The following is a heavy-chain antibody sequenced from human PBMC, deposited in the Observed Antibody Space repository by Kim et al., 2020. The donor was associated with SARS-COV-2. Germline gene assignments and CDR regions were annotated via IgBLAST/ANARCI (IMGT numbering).Heavy chain of an antibody. Sequence: GGSLRLSSAASVFTFSSYSMNWVRQAPGKGLEWVSYISSSSSTIYYADSVKGRFTISRDNAKNSLYLHMNSLRAEDTAVYYCARDHYGDYVDYWGQGTLVTVSS. J-gene: IGHJ4*02. CDR3: ARDHYGDYVDY. V-gene: IGHV3-48*04. D-gene: IGHD4-17*01. CDR1: VFTFSSYS. CDR2: ISSSSSTI.